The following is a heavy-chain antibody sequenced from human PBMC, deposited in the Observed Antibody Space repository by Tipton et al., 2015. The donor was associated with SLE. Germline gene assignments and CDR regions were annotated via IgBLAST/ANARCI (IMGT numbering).Heavy chain of an antibody. Sequence: SLRLSCAASGFTFSSYVMHWVRQAPGKGLEWVAVIWYDGSNKYYADSVKGRFTTSRDNSKNTLYLQMNSLRAEDTAVYYCARDTITGTGGFDYWGQGTLVTVSS. CDR2: IWYDGSNK. D-gene: IGHD1-20*01. CDR3: ARDTITGTGGFDY. J-gene: IGHJ4*02. V-gene: IGHV3-33*01. CDR1: GFTFSSYV.